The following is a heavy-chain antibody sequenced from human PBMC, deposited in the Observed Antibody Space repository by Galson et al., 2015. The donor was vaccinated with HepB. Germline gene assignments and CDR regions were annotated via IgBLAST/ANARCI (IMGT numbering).Heavy chain of an antibody. D-gene: IGHD3-10*01. J-gene: IGHJ3*02. CDR3: ARAKLWFGELSQYDISAIARDAFDI. CDR2: IDPSDSYT. CDR1: GYSFTSYW. V-gene: IGHV5-10-1*01. Sequence: QSGAEVKKPGESLRISCKGSGYSFTSYWISWVRQMPGKGLEWMGRIDPSDSYTNYSPSFQGHVTISADKSISTAYLQWSSLKASDTAMYYCARAKLWFGELSQYDISAIARDAFDIWGQGTMVTVSS.